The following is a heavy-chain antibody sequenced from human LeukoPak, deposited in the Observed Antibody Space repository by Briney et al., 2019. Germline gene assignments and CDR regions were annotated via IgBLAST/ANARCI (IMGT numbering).Heavy chain of an antibody. D-gene: IGHD1-7*01. Sequence: GGSLRLSCAASGFTLSSYGMHWVRQAPGKGLEWVAVIWYDGSNKYYADSVKGRFTISRDNSKNTLYLQMNSLRAEDTAVYYCAKGYRYNWNYLIDYWGQGTLVTVSS. J-gene: IGHJ4*02. CDR1: GFTLSSYG. CDR3: AKGYRYNWNYLIDY. CDR2: IWYDGSNK. V-gene: IGHV3-33*06.